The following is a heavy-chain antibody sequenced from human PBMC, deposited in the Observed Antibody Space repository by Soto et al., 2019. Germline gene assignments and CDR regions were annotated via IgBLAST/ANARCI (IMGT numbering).Heavy chain of an antibody. CDR3: ARQGSYYDFWSGYHNYYFDN. CDR1: GGSISSYY. J-gene: IGHJ4*02. D-gene: IGHD3-3*01. V-gene: IGHV4-59*08. CDR2: IYYNGST. Sequence: LETLSLTCTVSGGSISSYYWSWIRQPPGKGLEWIGYIYYNGSTYYNPSLKSRVTISVDTSKNQFSLRLSSVTAADTAVYYCARQGSYYDFWSGYHNYYFDNWGQGTLVTVSS.